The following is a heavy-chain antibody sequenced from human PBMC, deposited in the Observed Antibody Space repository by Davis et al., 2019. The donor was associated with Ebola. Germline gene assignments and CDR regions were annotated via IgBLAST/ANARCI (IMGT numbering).Heavy chain of an antibody. V-gene: IGHV3-48*03. Sequence: GESLKISCAASGFTFSSYAMSWVRQAPGKGLEWVSAISSSGSTIYYADSVKGRFTISRDNAKNSLYLQMNSLRAEDTAVYYCACRGVLVFWGQGTLVTVSS. CDR3: ACRGVLVF. J-gene: IGHJ4*02. CDR1: GFTFSSYA. D-gene: IGHD3-10*01. CDR2: ISSSGSTI.